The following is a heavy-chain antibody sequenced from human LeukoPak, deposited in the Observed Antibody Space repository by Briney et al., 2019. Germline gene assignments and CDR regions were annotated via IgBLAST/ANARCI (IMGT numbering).Heavy chain of an antibody. Sequence: SETLSLTCAVYGGSFSGYYWSWIRQPPGKGLEWIGEINHSGSTNYNPSLKSRVTISVDTSKNQFSLRLSSVTAADTAVYYCARGGIVRTYDQWGQGTLVTVSS. CDR1: GGSFSGYY. J-gene: IGHJ4*02. D-gene: IGHD2/OR15-2a*01. CDR2: INHSGST. CDR3: ARGGIVRTYDQ. V-gene: IGHV4-34*01.